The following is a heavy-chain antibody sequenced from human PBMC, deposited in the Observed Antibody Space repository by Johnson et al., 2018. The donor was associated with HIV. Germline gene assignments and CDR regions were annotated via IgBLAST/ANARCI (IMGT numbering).Heavy chain of an antibody. J-gene: IGHJ3*02. CDR3: ARGYIWTGDSGAFDM. CDR2: IYSGGST. CDR1: GFTVSRNY. D-gene: IGHD3-9*01. V-gene: IGHV3-66*01. Sequence: VQLVESGGGLVQPGGSLRLSCAASGFTVSRNYMSWVRQAPGKGLEWVSVIYSGGSTHFADSVKGRFTISRDNSKNTVYLQLNSLRAEDTAVYYCARGYIWTGDSGAFDMWGQGTMVTVSS.